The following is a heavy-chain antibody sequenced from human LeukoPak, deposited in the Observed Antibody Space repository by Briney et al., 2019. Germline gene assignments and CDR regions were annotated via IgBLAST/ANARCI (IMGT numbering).Heavy chain of an antibody. CDR3: ARVDTAMPSPSFDC. D-gene: IGHD5-18*01. V-gene: IGHV3-7*03. CDR1: GFPSDTYW. Sequence: GSLRLSCAASGFPSDTYWMSWVRQAPGEGLEWVASIKEDGSEKYYVDSVKGRFTISRDNAKSSLYLQMNTLRADDTAVYYCARVDTAMPSPSFDCWGQGTLVTVSS. CDR2: IKEDGSEK. J-gene: IGHJ4*02.